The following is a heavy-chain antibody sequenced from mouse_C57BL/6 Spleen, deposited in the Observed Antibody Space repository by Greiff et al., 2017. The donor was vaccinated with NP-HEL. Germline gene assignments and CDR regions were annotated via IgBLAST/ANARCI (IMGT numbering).Heavy chain of an antibody. Sequence: VQLQQSGPELVKPGASVKISCKASGYAFSSSWMNWVKQRPGKGLEWIGRIYPGDGDTNYNGKFKGKATLTADKSSSTAYMQLSSLTSEDSAVHFCATGYYFDYWGQGTTLTVSS. J-gene: IGHJ2*01. V-gene: IGHV1-82*01. CDR3: ATGYYFDY. CDR1: GYAFSSSW. CDR2: IYPGDGDT.